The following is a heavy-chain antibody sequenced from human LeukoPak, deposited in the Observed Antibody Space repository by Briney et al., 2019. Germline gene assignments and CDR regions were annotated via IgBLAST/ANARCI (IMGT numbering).Heavy chain of an antibody. V-gene: IGHV3-21*01. J-gene: IGHJ3*02. CDR2: ISSSSSYI. CDR3: ARVFAVRYFDWLSTEADAFDI. CDR1: GFTFSSYS. Sequence: GGSLRLSCAASGFTFSSYSMNWVRQAPGKGLEWVSSISSSSSYIYYADSVKGRFTIPRDNAKNSLYPQMNSLRAEDTAVYYCARVFAVRYFDWLSTEADAFDIWGQGTMVTVSS. D-gene: IGHD3-9*01.